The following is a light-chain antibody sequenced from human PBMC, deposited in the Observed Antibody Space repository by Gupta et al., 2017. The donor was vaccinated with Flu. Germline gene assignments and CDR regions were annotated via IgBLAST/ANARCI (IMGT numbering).Light chain of an antibody. V-gene: IGLV3-25*02. CDR3: QSADSSGTYRV. CDR2: KDS. Sequence: SYELTQPPSVSVSPGQTARITCSGDALPKQYAYWYQQKPGQAPVLVIYKDSERPSGSPERFSVSSSGTTVTLTVSGVQAEDEADYYCQSADSSGTYRVFGGGTKLTVL. CDR1: ALPKQY. J-gene: IGLJ3*02.